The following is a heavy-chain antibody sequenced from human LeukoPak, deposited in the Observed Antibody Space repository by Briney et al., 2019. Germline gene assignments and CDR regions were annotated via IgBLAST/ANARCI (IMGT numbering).Heavy chain of an antibody. Sequence: TSETLSLTCTVSGGSISSGGYYWSWIRQPPGKGLEWIGYIYHSGNTYCKPSLRSRVTISVDRSKNQFSLRLNSVTAADTAVYYCAGGIGGGVIVHDAFDIWGQGTMVTVS. CDR2: IYHSGNT. CDR1: GGSISSGGYY. D-gene: IGHD3-16*02. V-gene: IGHV4-30-2*01. J-gene: IGHJ3*02. CDR3: AGGIGGGVIVHDAFDI.